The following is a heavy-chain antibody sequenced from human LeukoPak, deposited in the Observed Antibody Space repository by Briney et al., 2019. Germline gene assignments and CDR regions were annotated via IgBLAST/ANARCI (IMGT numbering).Heavy chain of an antibody. CDR1: GYTFTSYY. J-gene: IGHJ4*02. CDR3: ARGITIFGVVIMGPLDY. CDR2: INPSGGST. V-gene: IGHV1-46*01. Sequence: ASVKVSCKASGYTFTSYYMHWVRQAPGQGLEWMGIINPSGGSTSYAQKFQGRVTMTRDTSTSTVYMELSSLRSEDTAVYYCARGITIFGVVIMGPLDYWGQGTLVTVSS. D-gene: IGHD3-3*01.